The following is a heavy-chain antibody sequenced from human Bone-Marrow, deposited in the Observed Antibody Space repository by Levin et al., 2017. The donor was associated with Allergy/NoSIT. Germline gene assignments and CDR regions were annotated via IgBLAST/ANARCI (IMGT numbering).Heavy chain of an antibody. CDR1: GFTFSYYA. J-gene: IGHJ4*02. V-gene: IGHV3-23*05. Sequence: GESLKISCAASGFTFSYYAMTWVRQAPGKGLEWVSSLDKYGGGTAYADSVKGRFTISRDISKNTLYLQMSSLGVEDTAVYYCARDFGRSVVAGTYWGQGTLVTVSS. CDR2: LDKYGGGT. CDR3: ARDFGRSVVAGTY. D-gene: IGHD2-15*01.